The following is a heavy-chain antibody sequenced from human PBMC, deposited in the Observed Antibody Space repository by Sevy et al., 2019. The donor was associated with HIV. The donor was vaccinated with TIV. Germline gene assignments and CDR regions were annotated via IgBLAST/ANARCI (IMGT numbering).Heavy chain of an antibody. J-gene: IGHJ6*02. CDR3: ARNIVGAGYYYYGMDV. CDR1: GGSFSGYY. CDR2: INHSGST. Sequence: SETLSLTCAVYGGSFSGYYWSWIRQPPGKGLEWIGEINHSGSTNYNPSLKSRVTISVDTSKNQFSLKLSSVTAADTAVYYCARNIVGAGYYYYGMDVWGQGTTVTVSS. D-gene: IGHD1-26*01. V-gene: IGHV4-34*01.